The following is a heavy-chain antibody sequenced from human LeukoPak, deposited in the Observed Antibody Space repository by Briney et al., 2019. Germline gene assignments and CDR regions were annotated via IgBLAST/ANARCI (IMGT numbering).Heavy chain of an antibody. CDR2: IYHSGST. V-gene: IGHV4-30-2*01. J-gene: IGHJ3*02. CDR3: ARVVYYDSSGWIPSRAFDI. CDR1: GGSISSGGYY. Sequence: NTSETLSLTCTVSGGSISSGGYYWSWIRQPPGKGLEWIGYIYHSGSTYYNPSLKSRVTISVDRSKNQFSLKLSSVTAADTAVYYCARVVYYDSSGWIPSRAFDIWGQGTMVTVSS. D-gene: IGHD3-22*01.